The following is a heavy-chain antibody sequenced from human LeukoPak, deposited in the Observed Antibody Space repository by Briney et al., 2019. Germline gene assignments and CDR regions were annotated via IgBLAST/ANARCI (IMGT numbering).Heavy chain of an antibody. D-gene: IGHD3-9*01. J-gene: IGHJ4*02. Sequence: SETLSLTCTVSGGSVSSSIYYWGWIRQPPGKGLVWIGSIYYSGSTSYNPSLKSRLTISVDTTQTLFSLKLTSVTAHDTAVYYCARRNDILPGYVFDFCGQGALVTISS. CDR2: IYYSGST. CDR3: ARRNDILPGYVFDF. V-gene: IGHV4-39*01. CDR1: GGSVSSSIYY.